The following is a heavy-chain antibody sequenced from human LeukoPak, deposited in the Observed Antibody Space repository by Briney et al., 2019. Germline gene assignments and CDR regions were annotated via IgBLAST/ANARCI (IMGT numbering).Heavy chain of an antibody. CDR2: ISGSGGYT. V-gene: IGHV3-23*01. CDR3: VKEATSYYDY. Sequence: PGGSLRLSCAASGFTFSSYAMSWVRQAPGKGLEWVSGISGSGGYTYYADSVKGRFTLSRDNSRNTLYLQMTSLRVEDTAVYYCVKEATSYYDYWGQGTLVTVSS. CDR1: GFTFSSYA. D-gene: IGHD3-9*01. J-gene: IGHJ4*02.